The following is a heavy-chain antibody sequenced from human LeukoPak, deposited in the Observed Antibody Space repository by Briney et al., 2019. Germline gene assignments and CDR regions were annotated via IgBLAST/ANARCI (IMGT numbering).Heavy chain of an antibody. V-gene: IGHV3-21*01. D-gene: IGHD1-26*01. Sequence: KPGGSLRLSCAASGFTFNTYSMDWVRQAPGMGLEWVSSISSSSSYIYYADSVKGRFTISRDNSKNTLYLQMNSLRAEDTAVYYCARDDMGPRYTSTPLGFDYWGQGTLVTVSS. CDR1: GFTFNTYS. J-gene: IGHJ4*02. CDR2: ISSSSSYI. CDR3: ARDDMGPRYTSTPLGFDY.